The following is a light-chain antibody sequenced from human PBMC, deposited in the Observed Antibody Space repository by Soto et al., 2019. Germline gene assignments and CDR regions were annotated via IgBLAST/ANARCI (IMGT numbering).Light chain of an antibody. J-gene: IGKJ1*01. CDR2: TTT. Sequence: DIQMAQSPLSLSASVGDRVTISCRASQNISRYLTWYQQAPGKAPKLLIYTTTNLQNGVPSRFSGSGSGTDFTLTITNLQPEDFATYYCQQTSSTPRTFGQGTKVEIK. CDR3: QQTSSTPRT. V-gene: IGKV1-39*01. CDR1: QNISRY.